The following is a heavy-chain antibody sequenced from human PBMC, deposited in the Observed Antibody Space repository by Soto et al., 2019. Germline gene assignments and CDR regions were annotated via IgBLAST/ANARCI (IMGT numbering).Heavy chain of an antibody. J-gene: IGHJ6*02. Sequence: SETLSLTCTFSGGSVSSGVYYWTWIRQPPGKGLEWIGYIYYSGSTNYNPSLKSRVTISVDTSKNQFSLKLSSVTAADTAVYYCARDQRVGATVPYYYYGMDVWGQGTAVTVSS. V-gene: IGHV4-61*08. CDR1: GGSVSSGVYY. D-gene: IGHD1-26*01. CDR2: IYYSGST. CDR3: ARDQRVGATVPYYYYGMDV.